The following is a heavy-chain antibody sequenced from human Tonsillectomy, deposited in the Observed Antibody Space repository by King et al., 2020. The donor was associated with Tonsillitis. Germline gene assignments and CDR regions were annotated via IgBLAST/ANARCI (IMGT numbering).Heavy chain of an antibody. V-gene: IGHV3-74*01. CDR2: INKDGSSI. CDR3: ASGPVTGASPLDF. D-gene: IGHD1-26*01. Sequence: VQLVESGGGLVQPGGSLRLSCAASGFTFSNYWMHWVRQAPGKGLVWVSRINKDGSSISNADSVKGRFIISRDNGKNTLYLQVNSLRAEDTAVYYCASGPVTGASPLDFWGQGPLVTVSS. CDR1: GFTFSNYW. J-gene: IGHJ4*02.